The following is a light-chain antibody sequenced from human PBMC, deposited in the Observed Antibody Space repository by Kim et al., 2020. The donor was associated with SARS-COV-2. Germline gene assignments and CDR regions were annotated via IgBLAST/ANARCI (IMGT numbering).Light chain of an antibody. Sequence: EIVMTQSPATLSVSPGGGASLSCRASQSVRTHVSWYQQKPGQPPRLLILDASIRATGIPVRFSGSGSGTEFTLTISSLQSEDFAVYYCQQYDNWKAFGQGTKVDIK. CDR3: QQYDNWKA. J-gene: IGKJ1*01. CDR2: DAS. CDR1: QSVRTH. V-gene: IGKV3-15*01.